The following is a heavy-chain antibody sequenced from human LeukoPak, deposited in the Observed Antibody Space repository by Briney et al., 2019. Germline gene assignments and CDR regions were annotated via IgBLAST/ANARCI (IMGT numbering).Heavy chain of an antibody. V-gene: IGHV3-23*01. J-gene: IGHJ4*02. CDR1: GFTFSSYA. CDR3: AKSNLKYYFDS. Sequence: PGGSLRLTCEASGFTFSSYAMNWVRQAPGKGLEWVSLISGSGGSAYYADSVKGRFTVSRDNSKNTLYLQMNSLRAEDTAVYYCAKSNLKYYFDSWGQGTLVTVSS. D-gene: IGHD6-6*01. CDR2: ISGSGGSA.